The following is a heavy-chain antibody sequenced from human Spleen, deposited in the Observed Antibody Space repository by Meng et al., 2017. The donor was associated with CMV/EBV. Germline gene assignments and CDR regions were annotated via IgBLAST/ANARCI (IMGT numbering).Heavy chain of an antibody. CDR3: AKDIGTYDFWSHSHYGMDV. V-gene: IGHV3-9*01. Sequence: SLKISCAASGFSFDDSAMHWVRQAPGKGLGWVSGITRNSGSIGYADSVKGRFTISRDNAKNSLYLQMNSLRAEDTALYYCAKDIGTYDFWSHSHYGMDVWGQGTTVTVFS. CDR2: ITRNSGSI. D-gene: IGHD3-3*01. CDR1: GFSFDDSA. J-gene: IGHJ6*02.